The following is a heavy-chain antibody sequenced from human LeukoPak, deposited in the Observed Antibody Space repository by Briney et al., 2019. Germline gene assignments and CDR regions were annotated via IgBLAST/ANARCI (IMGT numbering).Heavy chain of an antibody. Sequence: PGGSLRLSCAASGFTFSSYAMSWVRPAPGKGLEWVSAISGSGGSTYYVDSVKGRFTISRDNSKNTLDLQMNSLRAEDTAVYYCAKAAYYGSGSPLYYFDYWGQGTLVTVSS. V-gene: IGHV3-23*01. CDR1: GFTFSSYA. D-gene: IGHD3-10*01. J-gene: IGHJ4*02. CDR3: AKAAYYGSGSPLYYFDY. CDR2: ISGSGGST.